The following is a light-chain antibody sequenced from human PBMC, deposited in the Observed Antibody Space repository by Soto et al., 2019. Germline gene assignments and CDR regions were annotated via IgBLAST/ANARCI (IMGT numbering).Light chain of an antibody. CDR2: RNN. V-gene: IGLV1-47*01. CDR1: SSNIGSNY. CDR3: AAWDDSLSGPGV. J-gene: IGLJ2*01. Sequence: QSVLTQPPSASGTPGQRVTISCSGSSSNIGSNYVYWYQQLPGTAPKLLIHRNNQRPSGVPDRFSGSKSGTSASLAISGLRSEDEADYYCAAWDDSLSGPGVFGGGTELTVL.